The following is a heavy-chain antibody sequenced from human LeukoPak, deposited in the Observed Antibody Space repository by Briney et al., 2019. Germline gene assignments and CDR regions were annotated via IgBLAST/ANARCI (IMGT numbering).Heavy chain of an antibody. CDR3: ARDVYPSIRSGPYWYFDL. CDR2: IYYSGST. D-gene: IGHD6-25*01. J-gene: IGHJ2*01. V-gene: IGHV4-31*03. CDR1: GGSISSGGYY. Sequence: SQTLSLTCTVSGGSISSGGYYWSWIRQHPGKGLEWIGYIYYSGSTYYNPSLKSRVTISVDTSKNQFSLKLSSVTAADTAVYYCARDVYPSIRSGPYWYFDLWGRGTLVTVSS.